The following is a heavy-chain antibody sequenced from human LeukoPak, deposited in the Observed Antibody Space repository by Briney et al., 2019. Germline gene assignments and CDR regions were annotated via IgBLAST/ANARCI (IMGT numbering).Heavy chain of an antibody. V-gene: IGHV4-59*01. CDR2: IYYSGST. CDR1: GGSITSDY. J-gene: IGHJ3*02. Sequence: SETLSLTCTVSGGSITSDYWSWIRQPPGKGLEWIGYIYYSGSTNYNPSLKSRVTISVDTSKNQFSLKLSSVTAADTAVYYCARGVNVYYYDSSEPGDAFDIWGQGTMVTVSS. CDR3: ARGVNVYYYDSSEPGDAFDI. D-gene: IGHD3-22*01.